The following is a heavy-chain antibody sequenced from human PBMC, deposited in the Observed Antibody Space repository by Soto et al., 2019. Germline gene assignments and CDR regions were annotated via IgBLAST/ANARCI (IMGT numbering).Heavy chain of an antibody. D-gene: IGHD6-13*01. Sequence: ASVKVSCKASGYTFTSYAMHWVRQAPGQRLEWMGWINAGNGNTKYSQKFQGRVTITRDTSASTAYMELSMLISGDTAVYYCARALGIAAATSFDYWGKGTLVTVSS. V-gene: IGHV1-3*01. J-gene: IGHJ4*02. CDR2: INAGNGNT. CDR1: GYTFTSYA. CDR3: ARALGIAAATSFDY.